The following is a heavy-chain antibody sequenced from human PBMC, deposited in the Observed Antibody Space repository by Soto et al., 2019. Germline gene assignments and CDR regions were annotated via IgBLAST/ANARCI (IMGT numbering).Heavy chain of an antibody. J-gene: IGHJ5*02. Sequence: PSETLSLTCTVSRGSISSSGGYYWSWIRQHPGKGLEWIGYIYYSGSTYYNPSLKSRVTISVDTSKNQFSLKLSSVTAADTAVYYCARAGHSSSSEGANWFDPWGQGTLVTVSS. CDR1: RGSISSSGGYY. V-gene: IGHV4-31*03. CDR3: ARAGHSSSSEGANWFDP. CDR2: IYYSGST. D-gene: IGHD6-6*01.